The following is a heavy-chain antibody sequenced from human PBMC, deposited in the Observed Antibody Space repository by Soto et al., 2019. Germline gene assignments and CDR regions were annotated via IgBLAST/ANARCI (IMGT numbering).Heavy chain of an antibody. CDR1: GYSFTSFW. CDR3: TTVGSNYYYYGMDV. V-gene: IGHV5-51*01. Sequence: GVSLRISCKGSGYSFTSFWIRWVRQIPGKGLEWMGIIYPGDSDTRYSPSFQGQVTISADKPISTAYLQWSSLKASDDAMYYCTTVGSNYYYYGMDVWGQGTTVTVSS. CDR2: IYPGDSDT. J-gene: IGHJ6*02. D-gene: IGHD1-26*01.